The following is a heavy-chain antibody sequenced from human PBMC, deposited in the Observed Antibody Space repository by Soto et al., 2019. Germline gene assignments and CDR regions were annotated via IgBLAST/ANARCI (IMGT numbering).Heavy chain of an antibody. CDR1: GGSFSGYY. D-gene: IGHD2-15*01. Sequence: SETLSLTCAVYGGSFSGYYWSWIRQPPGKGLEWIGEINHSGSTNYNPSLKSRVTISVDTSKNQFSLKLSSVTAADTAVYYCARGEIVVVVAASTGRRYYYYYMDVWGKGTTVTVSS. CDR3: ARGEIVVVVAASTGRRYYYYYMDV. CDR2: INHSGST. J-gene: IGHJ6*03. V-gene: IGHV4-34*01.